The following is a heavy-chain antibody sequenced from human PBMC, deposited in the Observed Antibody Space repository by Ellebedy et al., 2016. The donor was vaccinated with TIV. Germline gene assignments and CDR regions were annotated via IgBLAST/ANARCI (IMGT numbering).Heavy chain of an antibody. Sequence: SETLSLXCTVSGGSVSSGSYYWSWIRQPPGKGLEWIGYIYYSGSTYYNPSLKSRVTISVDTSKNQFSLKLSSVTAADTAVYYCASNWGSLDYWGQGTLVTVSS. CDR1: GGSVSSGSYY. CDR3: ASNWGSLDY. CDR2: IYYSGST. D-gene: IGHD7-27*01. V-gene: IGHV4-61*01. J-gene: IGHJ4*02.